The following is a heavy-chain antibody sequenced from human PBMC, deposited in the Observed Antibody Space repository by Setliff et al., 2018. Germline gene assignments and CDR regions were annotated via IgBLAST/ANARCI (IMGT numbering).Heavy chain of an antibody. CDR2: VYYSGTA. Sequence: PSETLSLTCTVSGGSFTPYYWSWIRQPPGKGLEWIGYVYYSGTAYYNPSLKSRVTVIVDTSKNQFSLKLRSVTAADTAVYYCARTGTYRYFDYWGQGALVTVSS. V-gene: IGHV4-59*08. CDR1: GGSFTPYY. J-gene: IGHJ4*02. CDR3: ARTGTYRYFDY. D-gene: IGHD1-1*01.